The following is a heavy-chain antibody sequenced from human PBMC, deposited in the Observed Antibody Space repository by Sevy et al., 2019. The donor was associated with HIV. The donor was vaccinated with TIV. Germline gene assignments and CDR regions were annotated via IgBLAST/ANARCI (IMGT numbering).Heavy chain of an antibody. J-gene: IGHJ4*02. CDR2: IKQDESEK. Sequence: GGYLRLSCTASGFSFSSYWMSWVRQAPGKGLEWVANIKQDESEKYYVDSVKGRFTISRDNAKNSLYLQMNSLRAEDTAVYYFARIGFGMVLIPDYWGRGSLVTVSS. V-gene: IGHV3-7*01. D-gene: IGHD3-3*01. CDR1: GFSFSSYW. CDR3: ARIGFGMVLIPDY.